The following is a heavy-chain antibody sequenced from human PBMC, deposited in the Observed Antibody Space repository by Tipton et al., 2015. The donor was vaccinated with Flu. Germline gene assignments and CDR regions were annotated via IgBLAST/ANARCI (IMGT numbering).Heavy chain of an antibody. J-gene: IGHJ4*02. CDR2: ISHSGRT. CDR1: GGSISSGGAY. CDR3: ARSTYYYGSGSADY. D-gene: IGHD3-10*01. V-gene: IGHV4-39*07. Sequence: TLSLTCTVSGGSISSGGAYWTWIRQHPGKGLEWIGRISHSGRTYYNPSLKSRVTISVDTAKNQFSQRLSSVTAADTAVYYCARSTYYYGSGSADYWGQGTLVTVSS.